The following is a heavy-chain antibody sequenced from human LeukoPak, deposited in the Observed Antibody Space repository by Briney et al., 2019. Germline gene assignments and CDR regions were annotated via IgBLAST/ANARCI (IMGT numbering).Heavy chain of an antibody. CDR1: GGSISSSY. Sequence: SETLSLTCTVSGGSISSSYLSWIRPPPGQGLEWIGYIYYRGSTNYNPSLKSRVTISVDTSKTQFSLKLSSVTAADTAVYYCAREIVGPAALDWRWFGPWGQGTLVTVSS. CDR2: IYYRGST. D-gene: IGHD2-2*01. J-gene: IGHJ5*02. V-gene: IGHV4-59*01. CDR3: AREIVGPAALDWRWFGP.